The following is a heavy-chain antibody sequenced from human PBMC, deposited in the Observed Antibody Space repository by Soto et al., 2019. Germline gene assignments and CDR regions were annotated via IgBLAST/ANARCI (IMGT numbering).Heavy chain of an antibody. CDR2: IYHSGTT. V-gene: IGHV4-39*01. CDR3: ARHPLRYFDWVGYGNWFDP. J-gene: IGHJ5*02. CDR1: GGSISSSSHH. Sequence: SETLSLTCTVSGGSISSSSHHWGWIRQPPGKGLEWIGSIYHSGTTYYNPPLKSRVTISVDTSKNQFSLKLSSVTAADTAVYYCARHPLRYFDWVGYGNWFDPWGQGTLVTGSS. D-gene: IGHD3-9*01.